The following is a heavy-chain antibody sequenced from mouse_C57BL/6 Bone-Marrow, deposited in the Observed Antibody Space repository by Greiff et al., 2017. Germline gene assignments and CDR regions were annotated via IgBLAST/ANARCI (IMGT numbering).Heavy chain of an antibody. D-gene: IGHD4-1*01. V-gene: IGHV3-8*01. Sequence: EVQLVESGPGLAKPSQTLSLTCSVTGYSITSDYWNWFRKFPGNNLEYMGYISYSGSTYYNPSLKSRISITRDTSKNQYYLQLNSLTTEDTATYYCARYRLGGGSYYAMDYWGQGTSVTVSA. J-gene: IGHJ4*01. CDR3: ARYRLGGGSYYAMDY. CDR1: GYSITSDY. CDR2: ISYSGST.